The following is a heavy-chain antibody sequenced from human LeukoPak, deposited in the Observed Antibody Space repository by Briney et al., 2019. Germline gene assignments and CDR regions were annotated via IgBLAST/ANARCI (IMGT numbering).Heavy chain of an antibody. J-gene: IGHJ3*02. Sequence: PSETLSLTCTVSGVSISSYFWTWIRQPPGKGLEWIGYIYYSGGTNFNPSLKSRVTISVDTSENQFSLKLSSVTAADTAVYYCARGEVNYDFWSGPNAFDIWGQGTMVTVSS. CDR3: ARGEVNYDFWSGPNAFDI. CDR1: GVSISSYF. CDR2: IYYSGGT. V-gene: IGHV4-59*01. D-gene: IGHD3-3*01.